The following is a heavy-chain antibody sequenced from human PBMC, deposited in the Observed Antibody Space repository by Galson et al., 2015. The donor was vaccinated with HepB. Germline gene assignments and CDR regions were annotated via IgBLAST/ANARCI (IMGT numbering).Heavy chain of an antibody. CDR3: ARGMVGSSWEGPKVQAYYYYMDV. CDR2: INPNSGGT. V-gene: IGHV1-2*06. J-gene: IGHJ6*03. CDR1: GYTFTGYY. Sequence: SVKVSCKASGYTFTGYYMHWVRQAPGQGLEWMGRINPNSGGTNYAQKFQGRVTMTRDTSISTAYMEPSRLRSDDTAVYYCARGMVGSSWEGPKVQAYYYYMDVWGKGTTVTVSS. D-gene: IGHD6-13*01.